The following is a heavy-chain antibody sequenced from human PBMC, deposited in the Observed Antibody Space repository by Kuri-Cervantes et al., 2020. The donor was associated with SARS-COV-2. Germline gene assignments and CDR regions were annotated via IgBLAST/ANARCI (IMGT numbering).Heavy chain of an antibody. CDR1: GFTFSSYA. D-gene: IGHD2-8*02. CDR3: ADTPLVDAFDI. V-gene: IGHV3-30-3*01. CDR2: ISYDGSNK. Sequence: GESLKISCAASGFTFSSYAMHWVRQAPGKGLEWVAVISYDGSNKYYADSVKGRFIISRDNSKNTLYLQMNSLRAEDTAVYYCADTPLVDAFDIWGQGTMVTVSS. J-gene: IGHJ3*02.